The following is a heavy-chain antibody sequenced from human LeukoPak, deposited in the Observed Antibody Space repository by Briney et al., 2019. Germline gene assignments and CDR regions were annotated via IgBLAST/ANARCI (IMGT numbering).Heavy chain of an antibody. CDR1: GGSISSHY. Sequence: PSETLSLTCTVSGGSISSHYWSWIRQPPGKGLEWIGYIYYSGSTNYNPSLKSRVAISVDTSKNQFSLKLSSVTAADTAVYYCARLEQYFDWLLRGDYYYYYMDVWGKGTTVTVSS. CDR2: IYYSGST. J-gene: IGHJ6*03. D-gene: IGHD3-9*01. V-gene: IGHV4-59*11. CDR3: ARLEQYFDWLLRGDYYYYYMDV.